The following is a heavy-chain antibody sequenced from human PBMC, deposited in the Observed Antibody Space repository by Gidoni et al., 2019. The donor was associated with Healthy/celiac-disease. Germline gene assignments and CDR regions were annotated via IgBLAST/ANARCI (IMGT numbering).Heavy chain of an antibody. J-gene: IGHJ3*02. V-gene: IGHV4-34*01. Sequence: QVQLQQWGAGLLKPSETLSLTCAVYGGSFSGYYWSWIRQPPGQGLEWIGEINHSGSTNYNPSLKSRVTISVDTSKNQFSLKLSSVTAADTAVYYCARRAPMYNWNDGGRWYHDAFDIWGQGTMVTVSS. CDR2: INHSGST. CDR1: GGSFSGYY. D-gene: IGHD1-20*01. CDR3: ARRAPMYNWNDGGRWYHDAFDI.